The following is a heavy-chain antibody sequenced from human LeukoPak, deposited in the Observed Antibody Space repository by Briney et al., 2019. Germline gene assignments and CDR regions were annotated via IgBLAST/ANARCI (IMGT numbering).Heavy chain of an antibody. CDR2: ISWDGGST. Sequence: GGSLRLSCAASGFTFDDYTMHWVRQAPGKGLEWVSLISWDGGSTYYADSVKGRFTISRDNSKNSLYLQMNSLRTEDTALYYCAKCSSGWYRGSYYYYYYMDVWGKGTTVTISS. CDR3: AKCSSGWYRGSYYYYYYMDV. D-gene: IGHD6-19*01. V-gene: IGHV3-43*01. CDR1: GFTFDDYT. J-gene: IGHJ6*03.